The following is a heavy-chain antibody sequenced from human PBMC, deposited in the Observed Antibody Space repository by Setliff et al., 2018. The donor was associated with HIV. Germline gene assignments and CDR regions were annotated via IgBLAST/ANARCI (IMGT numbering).Heavy chain of an antibody. Sequence: SVKVSCKASGGTFSSYAISWVRQAPGQGLEWMGGIIPIFGTTNYADSVKGRFTISRDNAKNTLYLQMNSLRAEDTAVYYCARLGPITTHTTYDYWGQGTLVTAPQ. J-gene: IGHJ4*02. D-gene: IGHD3-16*01. CDR3: ARLGPITTHTTYDY. V-gene: IGHV1-69*05. CDR2: IIPIFGTT. CDR1: GGTFSSYA.